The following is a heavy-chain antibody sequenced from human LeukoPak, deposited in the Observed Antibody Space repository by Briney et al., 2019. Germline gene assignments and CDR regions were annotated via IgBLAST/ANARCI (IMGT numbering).Heavy chain of an antibody. V-gene: IGHV3-23*01. J-gene: IGHJ3*02. CDR1: GFTFSSYA. CDR3: AKDNAVAGTMADDAFDI. CDR2: ISGSGGST. Sequence: GGSLRLSCAASGFTFSSYAMSWVRQAPGKGLEWVSAISGSGGSTYYADSVKGRFTISRDNSKNTLYLQMNSLRAEDTAVYYCAKDNAVAGTMADDAFDIWGQGTMATVSS. D-gene: IGHD6-19*01.